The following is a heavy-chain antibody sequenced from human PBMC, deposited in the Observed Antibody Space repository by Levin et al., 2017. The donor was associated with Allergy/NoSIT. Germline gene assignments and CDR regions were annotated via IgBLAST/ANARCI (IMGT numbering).Heavy chain of an antibody. Sequence: GESLKISCQASGYTFTGYYMHWVRQAPGQGLEWMGWINPNSGGTNYAQKFQGRVTMTRDTSISTAYMELSRLRSDDTAVYYCARAKGRGDIVATTLLYDYDYMDGWGKGTTVTVSS. D-gene: IGHD5-12*01. CDR3: ARAKGRGDIVATTLLYDYDYMDG. J-gene: IGHJ6*03. CDR1: GYTFTGYY. V-gene: IGHV1-2*02. CDR2: INPNSGGT.